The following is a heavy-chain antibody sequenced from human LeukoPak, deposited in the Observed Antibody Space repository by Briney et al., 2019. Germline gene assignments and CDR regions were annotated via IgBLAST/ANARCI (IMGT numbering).Heavy chain of an antibody. CDR1: GFTFSSYS. CDR2: ISSSSSYI. CDR3: AKEGSIKYYYYYMDV. D-gene: IGHD3-10*01. J-gene: IGHJ6*03. V-gene: IGHV3-21*01. Sequence: GGSLRLSCAASGFTFSSYSMNWVRQAPGKGLEWVSSISSSSSYIYYADSVKGRFTISRDNSKNTLYLQMNSLRAEDTAVYYCAKEGSIKYYYYYMDVWGKGTTVTISS.